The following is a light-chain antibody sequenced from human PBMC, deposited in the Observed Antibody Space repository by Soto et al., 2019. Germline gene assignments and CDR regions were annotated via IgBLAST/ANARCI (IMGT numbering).Light chain of an antibody. J-gene: IGKJ1*01. CDR2: GAS. CDR3: QQYAASPLA. Sequence: EIVLTQSPGTLSLSPRERATLSCRASQSVSNAYLAWYQHKVGQSPRLLIYGASNRAPGIPDRFSGSGSGTAFTLTISRREPEDFAVYYWQQYAASPLAFVQGTQGEVK. CDR1: QSVSNAY. V-gene: IGKV3-20*01.